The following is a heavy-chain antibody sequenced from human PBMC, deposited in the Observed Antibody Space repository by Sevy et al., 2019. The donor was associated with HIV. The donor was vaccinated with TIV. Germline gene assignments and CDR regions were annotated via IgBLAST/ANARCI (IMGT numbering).Heavy chain of an antibody. CDR1: GFTFSSYA. CDR2: ISYDGSNK. V-gene: IGHV3-30-3*01. J-gene: IGHJ4*02. Sequence: GGSLRLSCAASGFTFSSYAMHWVRQAPGKGLEWVAVISYDGSNKYYADSVKGRFTISRDNSKNTLYLQMNSLGAEDTAVYYCAREKRRYFDYWGQGTLVTVSS. CDR3: AREKRRYFDY. D-gene: IGHD6-25*01.